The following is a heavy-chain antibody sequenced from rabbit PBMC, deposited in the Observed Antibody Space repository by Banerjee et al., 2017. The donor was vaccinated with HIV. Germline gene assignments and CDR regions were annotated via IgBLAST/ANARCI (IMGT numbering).Heavy chain of an antibody. CDR2: IYTSSGGT. CDR1: GFDLSTYYY. J-gene: IGHJ4*01. Sequence: QSLEESGGDLVKPGASLTLTCTASGFDLSTYYYMCWVRQAPGKGLELIACIYTSSGGTWYASWVNGRFTISKTSSTTVTLQMTSLTAADTATYFCARDYANGIAYYFELWGQGTLVTVS. D-gene: IGHD6-1*01. V-gene: IGHV1S40*01. CDR3: ARDYANGIAYYFEL.